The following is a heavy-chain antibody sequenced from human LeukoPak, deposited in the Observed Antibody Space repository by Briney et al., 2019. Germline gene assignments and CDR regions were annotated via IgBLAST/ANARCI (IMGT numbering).Heavy chain of an antibody. CDR3: AKVSIDSSGWSNYFDY. CDR2: ISGSGGST. CDR1: GFTFSSYA. V-gene: IGHV3-23*01. Sequence: AGGPLRLSCAASGFTFSSYAMSWVRQAPGKGLECVSAISGSGGSTYYADSVKGRFTISRDNSKNTLYLQMNSLRAEDTAIYYCAKVSIDSSGWSNYFDYWGQGTLVTVSS. D-gene: IGHD6-19*01. J-gene: IGHJ4*01.